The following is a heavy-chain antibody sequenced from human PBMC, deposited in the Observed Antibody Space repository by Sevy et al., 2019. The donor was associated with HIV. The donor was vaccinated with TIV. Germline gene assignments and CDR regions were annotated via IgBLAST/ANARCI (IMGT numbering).Heavy chain of an antibody. J-gene: IGHJ4*02. CDR1: GFTFSTYG. CDR3: ARDLEFYDYGDYGPAFMPDY. CDR2: IWFDGSNT. Sequence: GGSLRLSCAASGFTFSTYGMHWVRQAPGKGLEWVAVIWFDGSNTYYADSVKGRFTVSRDIAKNTLHLQMNSLRAEDTAVYYCARDLEFYDYGDYGPAFMPDYWGQGTLVTVSS. V-gene: IGHV3-33*01. D-gene: IGHD4-17*01.